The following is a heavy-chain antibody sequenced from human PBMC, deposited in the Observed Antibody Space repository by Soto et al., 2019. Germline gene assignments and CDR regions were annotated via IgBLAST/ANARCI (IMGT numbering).Heavy chain of an antibody. CDR1: GGSISSGGYY. Sequence: QVQLQESGPGLVKPSQTLSLTCTVSGGSISSGGYYWSWIRQHPGKGLEWIGYIYYSGSTYYNPSLKSRVTISVDTSKHQFSLKLSSVTAADTAVYYCARCVDGDYVYGFDPWGQGTLVTVCS. CDR2: IYYSGST. D-gene: IGHD4-17*01. J-gene: IGHJ5*02. CDR3: ARCVDGDYVYGFDP. V-gene: IGHV4-31*03.